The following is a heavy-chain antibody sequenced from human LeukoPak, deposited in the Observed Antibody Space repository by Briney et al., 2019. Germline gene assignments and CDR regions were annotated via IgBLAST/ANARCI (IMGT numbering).Heavy chain of an antibody. CDR1: GGSFSGYY. D-gene: IGHD3-22*01. Sequence: SETLSLTCAVYGGSFSGYYWSWIRQPPGKGLEWIGEINHSGSTNYNPSLKSRVTISVDTSKNQFSLKLSSVTAADTAVYYCARQKKYYYDSSGAGSVDYWGQGTLVTVSS. J-gene: IGHJ4*02. CDR3: ARQKKYYYDSSGAGSVDY. CDR2: INHSGST. V-gene: IGHV4-34*01.